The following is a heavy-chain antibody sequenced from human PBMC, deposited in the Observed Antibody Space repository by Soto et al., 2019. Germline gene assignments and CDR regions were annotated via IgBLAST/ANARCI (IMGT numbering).Heavy chain of an antibody. CDR1: GFTFGDYG. J-gene: IGHJ6*02. CDR3: SRVLLRWELYYYYGMDV. V-gene: IGHV3-49*05. Sequence: EVQLVESGGDLVKPGRSLKLSCTVSGFTFGDYGMSWFRQAPGKGLEWVGFIRSKTYGGTTEYAASVKGRFNISRDDSKCIAYLQMNSLKNDDTAVYYCSRVLLRWELYYYYGMDVWGQGTTVTVSS. CDR2: IRSKTYGGTT. D-gene: IGHD4-17*01.